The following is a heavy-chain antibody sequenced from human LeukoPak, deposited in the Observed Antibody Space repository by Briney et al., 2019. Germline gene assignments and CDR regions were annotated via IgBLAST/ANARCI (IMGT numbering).Heavy chain of an antibody. J-gene: IGHJ5*02. CDR2: ISAYNGNT. V-gene: IGHV1-18*01. D-gene: IGHD3-3*01. CDR3: ARVPYYDFWSGYLNWFDP. CDR1: GYTFTSYG. Sequence: ASVKVSCKASGYTFTSYGISWVRQAPGQGLEWMGWISAYNGNTNYAQKLQGRVTMTTDTSTSTAYMELRSLRSDDTAVYYCARVPYYDFWSGYLNWFDPWGQGTLVTVSS.